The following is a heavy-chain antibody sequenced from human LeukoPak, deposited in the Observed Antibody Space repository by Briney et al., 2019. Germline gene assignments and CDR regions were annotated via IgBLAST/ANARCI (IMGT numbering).Heavy chain of an antibody. Sequence: GGSLRLSCAASGFTFNSYAMHWVRQAPGKGLEWVAVISYDGSNKYYADSVKGRFTISRDNSKNTLYLQMNSLRAEDTAVYYCAREYYDILTGYSGTFDYWGQGTLVTVSS. J-gene: IGHJ4*02. V-gene: IGHV3-30-3*01. D-gene: IGHD3-9*01. CDR3: AREYYDILTGYSGTFDY. CDR2: ISYDGSNK. CDR1: GFTFNSYA.